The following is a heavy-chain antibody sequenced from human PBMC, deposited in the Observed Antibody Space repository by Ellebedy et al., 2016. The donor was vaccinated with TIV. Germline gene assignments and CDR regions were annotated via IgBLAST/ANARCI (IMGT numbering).Heavy chain of an antibody. CDR3: ARGFLIRYVYWLPPEPYYFDY. V-gene: IGHV1-2*02. CDR2: IKPNSGST. J-gene: IGHJ4*02. Sequence: AASVKVSCKASGYTFTGYYMHWVRQAPGQGFEWMGWIKPNSGSTNYAQQLQGRVTMTTDTSTSTAYMELRSLRSDDTAIYFCARGFLIRYVYWLPPEPYYFDYWGQGTLVTVSP. CDR1: GYTFTGYY. D-gene: IGHD3-9*01.